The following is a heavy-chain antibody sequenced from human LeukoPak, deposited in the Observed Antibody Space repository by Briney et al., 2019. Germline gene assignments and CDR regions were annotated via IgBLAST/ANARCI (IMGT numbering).Heavy chain of an antibody. V-gene: IGHV4-30-2*01. CDR2: ISQSGNI. J-gene: IGHJ5*02. CDR3: ARSPLAFYDSSGYPRVWFDP. Sequence: SQTLSLTCTVSGDSISSGGYSWSWIRQPPGKGLEWIGYIYHIGYISQSGNIYQNPSLKSRVTISLDTSRNQFSLKLSSVTAAATAVYYCARSPLAFYDSSGYPRVWFDPWGQGTLVTVSS. D-gene: IGHD3-22*01. CDR1: GDSISSGGYS.